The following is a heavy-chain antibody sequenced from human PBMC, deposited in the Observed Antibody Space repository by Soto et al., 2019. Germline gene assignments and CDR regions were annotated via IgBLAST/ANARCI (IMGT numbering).Heavy chain of an antibody. J-gene: IGHJ3*02. CDR2: ISTSGSYI. D-gene: IGHD4-17*01. Sequence: EVQLVESGGGLVKPEESLRLSCAASGFTFSTYNMKWVRQAPGKGLEWVSSISTSGSYIFYAGSVRGRFTIFRDDAKNSLHLQMNSLRAEDTAVDYCATIGDRDGFDIWGQGTTVIVSS. V-gene: IGHV3-21*06. CDR3: ATIGDRDGFDI. CDR1: GFTFSTYN.